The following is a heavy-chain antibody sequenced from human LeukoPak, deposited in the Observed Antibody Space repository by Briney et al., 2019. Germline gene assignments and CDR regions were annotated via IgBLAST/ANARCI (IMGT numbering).Heavy chain of an antibody. Sequence: PAAPTLTCTQSGGSFCNGRVYLALVRQPPREGLEWITMLHYDGTTYYNPSLKSRVSIAVDTSKNQFSLKLNSVTAADTAVYYCARQRVWVSGWQIDSWGQETLVTVSS. CDR1: GGSFCNGRVY. CDR3: ARQRVWVSGWQIDS. CDR2: LHYDGTT. J-gene: IGHJ4*02. D-gene: IGHD6-19*01. V-gene: IGHV4-39*01.